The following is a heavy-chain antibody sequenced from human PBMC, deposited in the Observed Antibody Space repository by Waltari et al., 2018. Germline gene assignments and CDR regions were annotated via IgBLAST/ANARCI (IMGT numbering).Heavy chain of an antibody. D-gene: IGHD6-19*01. CDR1: GFVFGGSA. Sequence: EVQLVESWGGLVQPGRSLRLSCTASGFVFGGSAMGWFRQGPGKGLEWVGFIRSEVYGEETGYGASVRGRFTISRDDSKNIAYLQMNSLRTEDTGMYYCSRDRETSEAARPFDYWGRGTLVTVSS. V-gene: IGHV3-49*03. J-gene: IGHJ4*02. CDR2: IRSEVYGEET. CDR3: SRDRETSEAARPFDY.